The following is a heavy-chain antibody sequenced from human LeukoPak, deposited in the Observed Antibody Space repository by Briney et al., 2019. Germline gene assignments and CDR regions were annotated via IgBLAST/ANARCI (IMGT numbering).Heavy chain of an antibody. CDR3: ARDSSYDFWSGYPDY. CDR2: IWYDGSNK. CDR1: GFTFSSYG. Sequence: GGSLRLSCAASGFTFSSYGMHWVRQAPGKGLEWVAVIWYDGSNKYYADSVKGRFTISRDNSKNTLYLRMNSLRAEDTAVYYCARDSSYDFWSGYPDYWGQGTLVTVSS. D-gene: IGHD3-3*01. V-gene: IGHV3-33*01. J-gene: IGHJ4*02.